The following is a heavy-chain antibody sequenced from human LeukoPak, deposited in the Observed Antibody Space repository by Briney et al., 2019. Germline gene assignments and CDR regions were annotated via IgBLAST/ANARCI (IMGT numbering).Heavy chain of an antibody. V-gene: IGHV3-23*01. CDR3: AKRLGYYDFWSGSPLDY. J-gene: IGHJ4*02. Sequence: GGSLRLSCAASGFTFSSYAMSWVRQAPGKGREWVSAISGSGGSTYYADSVKGRFTISRDNSKNTLYLQMNSLRAEDTAVYYCAKRLGYYDFWSGSPLDYWGQGTLVTVSS. CDR2: ISGSGGST. CDR1: GFTFSSYA. D-gene: IGHD3-3*01.